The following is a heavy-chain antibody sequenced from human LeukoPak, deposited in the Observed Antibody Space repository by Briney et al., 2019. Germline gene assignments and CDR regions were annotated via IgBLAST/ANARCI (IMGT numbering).Heavy chain of an antibody. J-gene: IGHJ4*02. V-gene: IGHV3-30*04. D-gene: IGHD3-22*01. CDR2: ISYDENKK. CDR1: GFTFSSYA. CDR3: GRVSDSSGYYHVDY. Sequence: GGSLRLSCAASGFTFSSYAMHWVRQAPGKGLEWVAVISYDENKKFYGDSVKGRFTISRDNSNNTLYPQMSNLRAEDTAVYYCGRVSDSSGYYHVDYWGQGTLVAVSS.